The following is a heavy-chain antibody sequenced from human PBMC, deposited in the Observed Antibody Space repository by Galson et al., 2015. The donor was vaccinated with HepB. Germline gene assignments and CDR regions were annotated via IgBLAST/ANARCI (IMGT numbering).Heavy chain of an antibody. V-gene: IGHV1-18*04. CDR3: ARDSNRISVAALDF. D-gene: IGHD6-19*01. Sequence: SVKVSCKASGYAFTRYGISWVRQAPGQGLEWMGWISAYTGNTEYAQKFQGRVTMTTDTSTTTAYVELRSLRSDDTATYYCARDSNRISVAALDFWGQGSLVTVSS. CDR2: ISAYTGNT. J-gene: IGHJ4*02. CDR1: GYAFTRYG.